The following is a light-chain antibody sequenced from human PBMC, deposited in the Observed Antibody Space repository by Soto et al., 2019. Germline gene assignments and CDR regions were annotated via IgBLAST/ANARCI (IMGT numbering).Light chain of an antibody. J-gene: IGKJ1*01. CDR1: QSINSN. V-gene: IGKV3-15*01. CDR2: GAS. CDR3: QQYNTWPGWT. Sequence: EVVMTQSPAALSVSPGERATLSCRASQSINSNLAWYQQKPGQAPRLLVYGASTMATGIPARFSGTGSGTEFTLTNSSLQSEDFAVYYCQQYNTWPGWTFGQGTKVEIK.